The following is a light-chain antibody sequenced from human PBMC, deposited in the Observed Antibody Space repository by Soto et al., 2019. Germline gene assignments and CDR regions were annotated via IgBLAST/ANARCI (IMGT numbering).Light chain of an antibody. CDR3: QTWGTAIHDVV. J-gene: IGLJ2*01. CDR1: SWHSSYA. Sequence: QSVLTQSPSASASLGASVKLTCTLSSWHSSYAIAWHQQQPEKGPRYLMKLNSDGSHSKGDGIPDRFSGSSSGAERHLTIASLQSEDEADYYCQTWGTAIHDVVFGGGTKLTVL. V-gene: IGLV4-69*01. CDR2: LNSDGSH.